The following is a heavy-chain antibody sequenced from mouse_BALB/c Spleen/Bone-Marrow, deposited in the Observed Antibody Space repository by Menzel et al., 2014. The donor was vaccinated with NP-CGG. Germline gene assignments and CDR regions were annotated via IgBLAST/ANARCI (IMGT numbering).Heavy chain of an antibody. D-gene: IGHD2-4*01. V-gene: IGHV3-8*02. CDR1: GDSITSGY. CDR2: ISYSGST. J-gene: IGHJ1*01. CDR3: ARIYYDSHWYFDV. Sequence: EVKLMESGPSLVKPSQTLSLTCSVTGDSITSGYWNWIRKFPGNKLEYMGYISYSGSTYYNPSLKSRISITRDTSKNQYYLQLNSVTTEDTATYYCARIYYDSHWYFDVWGARTTVTVSS.